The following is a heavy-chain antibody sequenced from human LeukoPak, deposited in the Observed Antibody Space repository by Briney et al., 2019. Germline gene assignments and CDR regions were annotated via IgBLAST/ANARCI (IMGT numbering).Heavy chain of an antibody. V-gene: IGHV3-7*01. CDR1: GGSFSGYY. CDR3: ARESRAAAGIDY. J-gene: IGHJ4*02. Sequence: PSETLSLTCAVYGGSFSGYYWSWIRQAPGKGLEWVANIKQDGSEKYYVDSVKGRFTISRDNAKNSLYLQMNSLRAEDTAVYYCARESRAAAGIDYWGQGTLVTVSS. D-gene: IGHD6-13*01. CDR2: IKQDGSEK.